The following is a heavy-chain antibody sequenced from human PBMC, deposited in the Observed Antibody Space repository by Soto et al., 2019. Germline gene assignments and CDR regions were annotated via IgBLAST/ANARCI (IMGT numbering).Heavy chain of an antibody. CDR2: IKQDGSEK. CDR1: GFTFSSYW. D-gene: IGHD3-3*02. Sequence: GGSLRLSCAASGFTFSSYWMSWVRQAPGRGLEWVANIKQDGSEKYYVDSVKGRFTISRDNAKNSLYPQMNSLRAEDTAVYYCARQAFFAKFRYYYYMDVWGKGTTVTVSS. CDR3: ARQAFFAKFRYYYYMDV. V-gene: IGHV3-7*01. J-gene: IGHJ6*03.